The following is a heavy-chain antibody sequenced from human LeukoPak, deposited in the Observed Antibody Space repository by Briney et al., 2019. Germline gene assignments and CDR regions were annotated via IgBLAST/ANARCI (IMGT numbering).Heavy chain of an antibody. CDR2: ISGSGGST. CDR3: AKGGYYDVTWFDY. CDR1: GFTFSSYA. V-gene: IGHV3-23*01. J-gene: IGHJ4*02. D-gene: IGHD3-3*01. Sequence: GGSLRLSCAASGFTFSSYAMSWVRQAPGKGLEWVSAISGSGGSTYYADSVKGRFTISRDNSKNTLYLQMNSLRAGDTAVYYCAKGGYYDVTWFDYWGQGTLVTVSS.